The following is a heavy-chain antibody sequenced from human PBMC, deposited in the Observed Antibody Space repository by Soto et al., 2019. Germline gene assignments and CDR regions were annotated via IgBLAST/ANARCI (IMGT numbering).Heavy chain of an antibody. J-gene: IGHJ4*02. V-gene: IGHV1-18*01. Sequence: QVQLVQSGAEVKKPGASVKVSCKASGYTFTSYGISWVRQAPGQGLEWMGWISAYNGNTNSPQKLQGRVTMTTDTTTSTAEMELRSLRSDATAVYYCARGWGSWEGALFDYWGQGTLVTVSS. CDR3: ARGWGSWEGALFDY. CDR2: ISAYNGNT. D-gene: IGHD1-26*01. CDR1: GYTFTSYG.